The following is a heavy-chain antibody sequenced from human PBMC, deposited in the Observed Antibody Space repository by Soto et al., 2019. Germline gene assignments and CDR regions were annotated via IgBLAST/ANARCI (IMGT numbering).Heavy chain of an antibody. J-gene: IGHJ4*02. CDR2: ISGGGHNT. V-gene: IGHV3-23*01. CDR1: GFTFSSYA. Sequence: EVQLLESGGGLVQPGGSLRLTFAASGFTFSSYAISWIRLSPGKGLEWVSVISGGGHNTYYTPSVKGRFTISRDDFKNTLYLQMNSLRTEDTAMYYCAKLRDFVVLPAGILDYWGPGTLVTVSS. D-gene: IGHD2-8*01. CDR3: AKLRDFVVLPAGILDY.